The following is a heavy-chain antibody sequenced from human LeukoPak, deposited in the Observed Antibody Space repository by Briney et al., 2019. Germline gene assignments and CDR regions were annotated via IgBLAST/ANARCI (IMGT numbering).Heavy chain of an antibody. CDR2: ISYDGSNK. D-gene: IGHD3-9*01. CDR3: ARDLYDILTGYNWFDP. CDR1: GFTFSSYG. V-gene: IGHV3-30*03. Sequence: PGGSLRLSCAASGFTFSSYGMHWVRQAPGKGLEWVAVISYDGSNKYYADSVKGRFTISRDNAKNSLYLQMNSLRAEDTAVYYCARDLYDILTGYNWFDPWGQGTLVTVSS. J-gene: IGHJ5*02.